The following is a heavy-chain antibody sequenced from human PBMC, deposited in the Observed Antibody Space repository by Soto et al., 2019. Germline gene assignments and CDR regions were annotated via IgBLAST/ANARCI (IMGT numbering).Heavy chain of an antibody. CDR3: ATILRYGDPEY. V-gene: IGHV3-23*01. J-gene: IGHJ4*02. CDR2: LSVRGDSR. D-gene: IGHD2-21*02. Sequence: EVQLLESGGGLVQPGGSLRLSCATSGFTFSSYAMSWVRQAPVKGLEWVSGLSVRGDSRYDADSVKGRFTISRDNSKSTLYLQMNSLRAEDTAVYYCATILRYGDPEYWGQGVLVTVSS. CDR1: GFTFSSYA.